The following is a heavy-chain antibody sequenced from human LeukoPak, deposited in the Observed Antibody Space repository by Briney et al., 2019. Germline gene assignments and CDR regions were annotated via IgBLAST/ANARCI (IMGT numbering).Heavy chain of an antibody. V-gene: IGHV3-30-3*01. CDR1: GFTFSSYA. J-gene: IGHJ4*02. CDR2: ISYDGSNK. CDR3: ARDRRVVVASYYFDY. D-gene: IGHD2-15*01. Sequence: PGGSLRLSCAASGFTFSSYAMHWVRQAPGKGLEWVAVISYDGSNKYYADSVKGRSTISRDNSKNTLYLQMNSLRAEDTAVYYCARDRRVVVASYYFDYWGQGTLVTVSS.